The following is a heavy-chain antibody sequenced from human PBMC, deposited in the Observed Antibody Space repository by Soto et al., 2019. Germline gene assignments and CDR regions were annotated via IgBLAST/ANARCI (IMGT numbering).Heavy chain of an antibody. CDR2: ISAYNGNT. Sequence: ASVKVSCKASGYTFTSYGISWVRQAPGQGLEWMGWISAYNGNTNYAQKLQGRVTMTTDTSTSTAYMELRSLRSDDTAVYYCARDGLEVMWVVAHPEPLSFRARGSFDP. CDR3: ARDGLEVMWVVAHPEPLSFRARGSFDP. CDR1: GYTFTSYG. D-gene: IGHD3-16*01. J-gene: IGHJ5*02. V-gene: IGHV1-18*01.